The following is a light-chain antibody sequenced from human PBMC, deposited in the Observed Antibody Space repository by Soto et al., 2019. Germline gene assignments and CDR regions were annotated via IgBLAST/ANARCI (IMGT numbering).Light chain of an antibody. CDR2: DAS. CDR3: QQRSNWPPA. J-gene: IGKJ1*01. Sequence: EIVLTQSPATLSLSPGERATLSCRASQSVSRYLAWYQQKRGQAPRLLIYDASNRATGIPARFRGSGSRTDFTPTISSPEPEDFAVYYCQQRSNWPPAFGQGTKVEIK. CDR1: QSVSRY. V-gene: IGKV3-11*01.